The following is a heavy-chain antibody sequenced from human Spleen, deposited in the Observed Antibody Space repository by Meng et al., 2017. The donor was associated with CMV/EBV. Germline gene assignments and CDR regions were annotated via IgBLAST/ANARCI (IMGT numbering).Heavy chain of an antibody. CDR1: GFTFRSFW. D-gene: IGHD3-3*01. CDR2: TKEDGSET. Sequence: GESLKISCAASGFTFRSFWMTWVRQAPGKGLEWVANTKEDGSETYYVDSVKGRFTISRDNAKNLLYLQMNSLRVEDTALYYCARDRTEWLLDAFNIWGQGAMVTVSS. V-gene: IGHV3-7*01. CDR3: ARDRTEWLLDAFNI. J-gene: IGHJ3*02.